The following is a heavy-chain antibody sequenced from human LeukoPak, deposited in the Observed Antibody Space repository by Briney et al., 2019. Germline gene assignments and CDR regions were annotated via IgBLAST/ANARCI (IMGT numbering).Heavy chain of an antibody. CDR1: GFTFSWYS. CDR2: VTSSSTFV. Sequence: GESLRLSCVASGFTFSWYSMHWVRQAPGKGLEWVSSVTSSSTFVYYGDSVKGRFTISRDNAKNSLHLQMNSLRGEDTAVYYCAKDIQLWLRYGPDYWGQGTLVTVSS. D-gene: IGHD5-18*01. CDR3: AKDIQLWLRYGPDY. V-gene: IGHV3-21*01. J-gene: IGHJ4*02.